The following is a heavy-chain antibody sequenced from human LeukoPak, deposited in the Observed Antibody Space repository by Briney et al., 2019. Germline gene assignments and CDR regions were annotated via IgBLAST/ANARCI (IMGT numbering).Heavy chain of an antibody. CDR3: ARARRDGDWYFDL. V-gene: IGHV4-30-4*01. D-gene: IGHD5-24*01. CDR2: IFYSGST. J-gene: IGHJ2*01. CDR1: GGSINSGDYY. Sequence: SETLSLTCTVSGGSINSGDYYWSWIRRPPGKGLEWIGYIFYSGSTYCNPSLKSRVTISVDTSKNQFSLKLSSVTAADTAVYYCARARRDGDWYFDLWGRATLVTVSS.